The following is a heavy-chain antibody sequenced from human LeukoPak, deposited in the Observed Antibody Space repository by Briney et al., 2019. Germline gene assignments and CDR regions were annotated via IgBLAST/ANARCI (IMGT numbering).Heavy chain of an antibody. J-gene: IGHJ5*02. V-gene: IGHV1-46*01. Sequence: ASVKVSCKASGYTFTTYYMHWVRQAPGQGLEWMGIITPSGGSTSYAQKFQGRVTMTRDMSTSTAYMELSRLRSDDTAVYYCARENRSGGYRESHWFDPWGQGTLVTVSS. CDR3: ARENRSGGYRESHWFDP. CDR1: GYTFTTYY. D-gene: IGHD6-19*01. CDR2: ITPSGGST.